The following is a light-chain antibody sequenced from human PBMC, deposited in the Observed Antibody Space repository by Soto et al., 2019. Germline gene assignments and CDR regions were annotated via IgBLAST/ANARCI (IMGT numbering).Light chain of an antibody. CDR2: DAS. J-gene: IGKJ5*01. CDR3: QYYGNSRIT. V-gene: IGKV3-20*01. CDR1: QSVSSY. Sequence: DSVLTQSPATMSLSPGERATLSCRASQSVSSYLAWYQQKPGQAPRLLIYDASNRATGIPDRFSGSGSGTDFTLTINRLEPEEFVVYYCQYYGNSRITFGQGTRLEIK.